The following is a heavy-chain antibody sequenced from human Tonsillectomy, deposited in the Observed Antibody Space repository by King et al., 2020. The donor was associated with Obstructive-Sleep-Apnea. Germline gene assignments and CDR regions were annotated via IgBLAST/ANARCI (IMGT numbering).Heavy chain of an antibody. CDR1: GGSISSSSYY. D-gene: IGHD3-22*01. V-gene: IGHV4-39*07. CDR2: SYYSGST. J-gene: IGHJ4*02. Sequence: LQLQEAGPGLVKPSETLSLTCTVSGGSISSSSYYCGWIRQPPGKGLGWIGGSYYSGSTYYNPALKSRVTKSVDTSKKQFSLKLSSVTAADTAVYYCARGGVYYDSSGYPASQFDYWGQGTLVTVSS. CDR3: ARGGVYYDSSGYPASQFDY.